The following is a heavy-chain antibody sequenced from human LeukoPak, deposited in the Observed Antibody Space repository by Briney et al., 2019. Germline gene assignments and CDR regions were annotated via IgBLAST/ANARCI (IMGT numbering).Heavy chain of an antibody. J-gene: IGHJ4*02. Sequence: GGSLRLSCAASGFTFSSYAMSWVRQAPGKGLEWVSGVSSSGGKTSCADSVKGRFTISRDNSKNTLYLQMNSLRAEDTAVYYCAKSPQFEILIGYPGYYFDYWGQGTLVTVSS. V-gene: IGHV3-23*01. CDR3: AKSPQFEILIGYPGYYFDY. CDR1: GFTFSSYA. D-gene: IGHD3-9*01. CDR2: VSSSGGKT.